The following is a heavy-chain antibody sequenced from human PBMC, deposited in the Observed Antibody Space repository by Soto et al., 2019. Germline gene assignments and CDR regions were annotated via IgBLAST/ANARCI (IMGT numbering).Heavy chain of an antibody. Sequence: ASVKVSCKASGFTFTNHAMQWVRQAPGQRLEWMGWINAGNGHTKYSQNFQGRVTITRDTSASTAYMELSSLTSEDAAVYYCARGIWTMTRGSYKFDHWGQRTLVTAPQ. CDR2: INAGNGHT. CDR1: GFTFTNHA. D-gene: IGHD3-10*01. CDR3: ARGIWTMTRGSYKFDH. J-gene: IGHJ4*02. V-gene: IGHV1-3*01.